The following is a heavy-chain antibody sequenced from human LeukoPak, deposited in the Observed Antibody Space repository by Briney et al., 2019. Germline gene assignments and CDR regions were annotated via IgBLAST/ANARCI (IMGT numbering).Heavy chain of an antibody. Sequence: ASVKVSCKASGYTFTSYGISWVRQAPGQGLEWMGWISAYNGNTNYAQKLQGKVTMTTDTSTSTAYMELRSLRSDDTAVYYCARDQDYYDSSGKDAFDIWGQGTMVTVSS. V-gene: IGHV1-18*01. CDR2: ISAYNGNT. J-gene: IGHJ3*02. CDR1: GYTFTSYG. CDR3: ARDQDYYDSSGKDAFDI. D-gene: IGHD3-22*01.